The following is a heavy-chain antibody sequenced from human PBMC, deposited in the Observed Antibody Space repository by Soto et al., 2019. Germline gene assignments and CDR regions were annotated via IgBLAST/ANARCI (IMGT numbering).Heavy chain of an antibody. CDR3: AKIFVAEAATPFFDY. CDR2: ISGTGGNT. CDR1: GFTFSSYA. Sequence: EVQLLESGGGLVQPGGSLRLSCAASGFTFSSYAMSWVRQAPGKGLEWVSTISGTGGNTDYGQSVKGRFTISRDNSKNTVYVQMNSLRAEDTAVYYCAKIFVAEAATPFFDYWGQGALVTVSS. J-gene: IGHJ4*02. V-gene: IGHV3-23*01. D-gene: IGHD2-15*01.